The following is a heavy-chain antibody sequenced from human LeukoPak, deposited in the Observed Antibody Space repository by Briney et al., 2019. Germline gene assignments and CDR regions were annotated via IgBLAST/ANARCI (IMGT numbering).Heavy chain of an antibody. D-gene: IGHD2-2*01. CDR1: GGSFSGYY. J-gene: IGHJ5*01. V-gene: IGHV4-34*01. Sequence: PSETLSLTCAVYGGSFSGYYWSWIRQPPGKGLEWIGEINHSGSTNYNPSLKSRVTISVDTSKNQFSLKLSSVTAADPAVYYCTRGERYCSSTSCLNRYNRFDPWGQGTLVTVSS. CDR3: TRGERYCSSTSCLNRYNRFDP. CDR2: INHSGST.